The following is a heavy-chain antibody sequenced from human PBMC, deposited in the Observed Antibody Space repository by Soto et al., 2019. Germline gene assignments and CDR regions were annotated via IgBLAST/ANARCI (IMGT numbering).Heavy chain of an antibody. CDR1: RFTFSSYA. D-gene: IGHD2-8*02. J-gene: IGHJ4*02. Sequence: ESRRPAREGPRFTFSSYAMKCVRQAPGKGLQWVSSITRSSDYTSYIASVKGRFTISRDNSKNTLYLQMNSLRAEDTAVYFCAKEQTTGAHYALAYWSQGTVVTVSS. CDR2: ITRSSDYT. V-gene: IGHV3-23*01. CDR3: AKEQTTGAHYALAY.